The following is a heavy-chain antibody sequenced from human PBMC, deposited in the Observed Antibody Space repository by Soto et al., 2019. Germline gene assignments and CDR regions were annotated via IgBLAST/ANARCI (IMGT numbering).Heavy chain of an antibody. J-gene: IGHJ3*02. D-gene: IGHD2-15*01. Sequence: QVQLQESGPGLVKPSETLSLTCTVSGGSISSYYWSWIRQPPGKGLEWIGYIYYSGSTNYNPSLKSRVTISGDTSKNQFSLKLSSVTAADTAVYYCARYCSGGSCSNDAFDIWGQGTMVTVSS. CDR2: IYYSGST. V-gene: IGHV4-59*01. CDR3: ARYCSGGSCSNDAFDI. CDR1: GGSISSYY.